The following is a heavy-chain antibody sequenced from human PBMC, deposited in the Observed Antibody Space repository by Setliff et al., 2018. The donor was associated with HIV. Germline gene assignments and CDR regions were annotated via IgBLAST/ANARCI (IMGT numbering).Heavy chain of an antibody. V-gene: IGHV4-4*09. CDR2: IYTSGST. CDR3: ARLSGDYYYFDY. CDR1: GGSFSNYC. J-gene: IGHJ4*02. Sequence: SETLSLTCTVSGGSFSNYCWNWIRQSPGKGLEWIGYIYTSGSTNYNPSLKSRVTISLDTSKNQLSLKLTSVTAADTAVYYCARLSGDYYYFDYWGQGTLVTVSS. D-gene: IGHD2-21*02.